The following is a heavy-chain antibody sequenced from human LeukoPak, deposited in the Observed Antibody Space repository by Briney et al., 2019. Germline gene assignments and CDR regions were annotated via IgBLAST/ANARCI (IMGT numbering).Heavy chain of an antibody. CDR2: IHYSGTI. CDR1: GGSISSYY. Sequence: SETLSLTCTVSGGSISSYYWSWIRQPPGKGLEWIGYIHYSGTINYNPSLKSRVTISVDTSKNQFSLKLSSVTAADTAVYYCARDSSSWTYFDYWGQGTLATVSS. V-gene: IGHV4-59*12. D-gene: IGHD6-13*01. CDR3: ARDSSSWTYFDY. J-gene: IGHJ4*02.